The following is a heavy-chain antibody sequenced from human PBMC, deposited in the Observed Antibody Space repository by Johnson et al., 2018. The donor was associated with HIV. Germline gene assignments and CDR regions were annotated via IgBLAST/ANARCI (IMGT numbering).Heavy chain of an antibody. CDR2: ISYDGSNK. CDR1: GFTFSSYA. V-gene: IGHV3-30-3*01. Sequence: VQLVESGGGVVQPGRSLRLSCAASGFTFSSYAMHWVRQAPGKGLEWVAVISYDGSNKYYADSVKGRFTISRDNSKNTLYLQMNSLRAEDTAVYYCARAGAVVITTEDAFDIWGQGTMVTVCS. D-gene: IGHD3-22*01. CDR3: ARAGAVVITTEDAFDI. J-gene: IGHJ3*02.